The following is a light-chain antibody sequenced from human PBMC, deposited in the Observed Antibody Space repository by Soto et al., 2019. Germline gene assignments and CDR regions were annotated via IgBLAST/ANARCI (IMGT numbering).Light chain of an antibody. CDR2: EVS. V-gene: IGLV2-8*01. J-gene: IGLJ2*01. CDR1: SSDVGGYNF. CDR3: SSYAGTNTYVV. Sequence: QSVLTQPPSASGSPGQSVTISCTGTSSDVGGYNFVSWYQQHPGKGPKLMIYEVSKRPSGVPDRFSGSKSGNTASLTVSGLQAEDEADYYCSSYAGTNTYVVFGGGTQLTVL.